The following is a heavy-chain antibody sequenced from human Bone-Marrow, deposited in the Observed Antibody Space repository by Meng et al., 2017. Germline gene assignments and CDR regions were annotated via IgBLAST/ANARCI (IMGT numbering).Heavy chain of an antibody. D-gene: IGHD6-13*01. CDR3: ARAGHSSSWYLYFDY. CDR2: INPNSGGT. J-gene: IGHJ4*02. CDR1: GYTFTGYY. V-gene: IGHV1-2*06. Sequence: ASVTVSCKASGYTFTGYYMHWVRQAPGQGLEWMGRINPNSGGTNYAQKFQGRVTMTRDTSISTAYMELSRLRSDDTAVYYCARAGHSSSWYLYFDYWGQGTLVTVSS.